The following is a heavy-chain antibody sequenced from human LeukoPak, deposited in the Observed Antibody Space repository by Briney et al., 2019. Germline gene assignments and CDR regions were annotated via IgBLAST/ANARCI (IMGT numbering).Heavy chain of an antibody. V-gene: IGHV1-2*02. J-gene: IGHJ4*02. CDR3: ARVAEGSSWYGWVRSELFDY. CDR2: INPNSGGT. CDR1: GYTFTNYD. Sequence: ASVKVSCRASGYTFTNYDINWVRQAPGQGLEWMGWINPNSGGTNYAQKFQGRVTMTRDTSISTAYMELSRLRSDDTAVYYCARVAEGSSWYGWVRSELFDYWGQGTLVTVSS. D-gene: IGHD6-13*01.